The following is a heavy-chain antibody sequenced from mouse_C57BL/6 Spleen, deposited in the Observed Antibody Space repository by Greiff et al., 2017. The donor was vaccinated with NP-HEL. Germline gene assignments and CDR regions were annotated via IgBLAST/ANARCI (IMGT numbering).Heavy chain of an antibody. D-gene: IGHD1-1*01. CDR2: ISYDGSN. CDR3: ARGFYDYYAMDY. Sequence: EVKLMESGPGLVKPSQSLSLTCSVTGYSITSGYYWNWIRQFPGNKLEWMGYISYDGSNNYNPSLESRTYITRDTSKNQFSLKLSSVTTEDTATYYCARGFYDYYAMDYWGQGTSVTVSS. J-gene: IGHJ4*01. V-gene: IGHV3-6*01. CDR1: GYSITSGYY.